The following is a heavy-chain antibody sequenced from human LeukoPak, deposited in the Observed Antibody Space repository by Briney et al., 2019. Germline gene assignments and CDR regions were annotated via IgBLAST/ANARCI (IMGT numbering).Heavy chain of an antibody. D-gene: IGHD2-2*01. CDR2: IIPILGIA. CDR1: GGTFSSYT. Sequence: VASVKVSCKASGGTFSSYTINWVRRAPGQGLEWMGRIIPILGIANYAQKFQGRVTITADKSTSTAYMELSSLRSEDTAVYYCARGGAIVVVPAAELRFDPWGQGTLVTVSS. J-gene: IGHJ5*02. CDR3: ARGGAIVVVPAAELRFDP. V-gene: IGHV1-69*02.